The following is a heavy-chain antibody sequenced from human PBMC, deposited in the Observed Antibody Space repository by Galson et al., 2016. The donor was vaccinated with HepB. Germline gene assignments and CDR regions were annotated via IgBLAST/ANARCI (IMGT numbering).Heavy chain of an antibody. CDR2: VSTTETT. CDR1: GGSVSRYY. D-gene: IGHD1-26*01. Sequence: SETLSLTCIVSGGSVSRYYWGWIRQPAGKGLEWIGRVSTTETTNYNPSLKSRVTLSVDTPKNKFSLNLRSVTDASTAVDFCARDGTDGMDAWGQGTTGTVSS. J-gene: IGHJ6*02. V-gene: IGHV4-4*07. CDR3: ARDGTDGMDA.